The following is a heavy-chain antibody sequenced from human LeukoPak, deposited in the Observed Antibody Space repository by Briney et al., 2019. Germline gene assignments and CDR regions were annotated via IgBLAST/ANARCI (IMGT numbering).Heavy chain of an antibody. J-gene: IGHJ4*02. CDR1: GFTVGSFP. CDR2: INSNGGTT. CDR3: VKVYGGIVFDQ. V-gene: IGHV3-64D*09. D-gene: IGHD4-23*01. Sequence: GASLTLSCSGFGFTVGSFPMQWVRHAPGKGLEYVSGINSNGGTTYYADSLKGRFTISRDNSKNTLYLHMGSLRAEDTAVYYCVKVYGGIVFDQWGQGILVTVSS.